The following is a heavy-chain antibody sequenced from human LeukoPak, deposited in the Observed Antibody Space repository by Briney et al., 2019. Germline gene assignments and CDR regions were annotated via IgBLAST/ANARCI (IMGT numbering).Heavy chain of an antibody. CDR2: ISGTGGST. CDR1: GFTFSTYA. J-gene: IGHJ4*02. V-gene: IGHV3-23*01. CDR3: AKDRSLWEGEAYYFDY. Sequence: PGGSLRLSCAASGFTFSTYAMTWVRQAPGKGLEWVSLISGTGGSTYYADSVKGRFTISRDNSKNTLYLQMNSLRAEDTAVYYCAKDRSLWEGEAYYFDYWGQGTLVTVSS. D-gene: IGHD1-26*01.